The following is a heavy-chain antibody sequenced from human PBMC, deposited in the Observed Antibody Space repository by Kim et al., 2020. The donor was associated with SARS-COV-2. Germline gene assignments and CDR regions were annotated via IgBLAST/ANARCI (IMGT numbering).Heavy chain of an antibody. J-gene: IGHJ2*01. CDR1: GFTFSSYG. CDR3: ARDRRSFAYSSAGGNWYFDL. Sequence: GGSLRLSCAASGFTFSSYGMHWVRQAPGKGLEWVAVISYDGSNKYYADSVKGRFTISRDNSKNTLYLQMNSLRAEDTAVYYCARDRRSFAYSSAGGNWYFDLWGRGTLSLSPQ. D-gene: IGHD6-19*01. V-gene: IGHV3-33*05. CDR2: ISYDGSNK.